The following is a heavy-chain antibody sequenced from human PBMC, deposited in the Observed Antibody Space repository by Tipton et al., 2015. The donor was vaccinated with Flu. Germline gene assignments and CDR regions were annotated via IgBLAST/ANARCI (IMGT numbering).Heavy chain of an antibody. Sequence: QLVQSGAEVKKPGESLRISCKGSGYSFTSYWISWVRQMPGKGLEWMERIDPSDSYTNYSPSFQGHVTISADKSISTAYLQWSSLKAPDTAMYYCASTDVQYQLLLGTEAFDIWGQGTMVTVSS. D-gene: IGHD2-2*01. CDR1: GYSFTSYW. CDR3: ASTDVQYQLLLGTEAFDI. V-gene: IGHV5-10-1*01. CDR2: IDPSDSYT. J-gene: IGHJ3*02.